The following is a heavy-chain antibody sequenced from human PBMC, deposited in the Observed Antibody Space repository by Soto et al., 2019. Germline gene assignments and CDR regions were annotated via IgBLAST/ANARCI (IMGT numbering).Heavy chain of an antibody. CDR3: AIVRFFLILRGHFDF. CDR2: INAGDGDT. D-gene: IGHD3-10*01. V-gene: IGHV1-2*02. Sequence: QVQLVQSGAEVKKPAASVTVSCPVSGYTFTDHYLHWVRQAPGHGLEWMGWINAGDGDTNYAQKFQGMMSMTRDTSMNTAYLELGRLTSVDTYVYYSAIVRFFLILRGHFDFWGQGTLVSVSS. J-gene: IGHJ4*02. CDR1: GYTFTDHY.